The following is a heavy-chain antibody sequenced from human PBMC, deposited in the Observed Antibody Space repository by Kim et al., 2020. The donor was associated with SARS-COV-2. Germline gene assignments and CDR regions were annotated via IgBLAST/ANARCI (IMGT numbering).Heavy chain of an antibody. V-gene: IGHV4-59*13. Sequence: SETLSLTCTVSGGSISSYAWSWVRQPPGKGLEWIGYMYFGGSTNYNPSLKSRVTISVDTSKNQLSLKLSSVTAADTAVYYCARDEPRSMVTTTRTGVPRLKNYYYYTMDVWGQGTTVTVSS. CDR1: GGSISSYA. J-gene: IGHJ6*02. CDR3: ARDEPRSMVTTTRTGVPRLKNYYYYTMDV. D-gene: IGHD4-17*01. CDR2: MYFGGST.